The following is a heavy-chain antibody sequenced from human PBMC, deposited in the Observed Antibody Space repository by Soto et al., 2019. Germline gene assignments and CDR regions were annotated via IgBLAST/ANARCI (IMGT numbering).Heavy chain of an antibody. Sequence: PGGSLRLSCAASGFTFSSYSMNWVRQAPGKGLEWVSYISSSSSTIYYADSVKGRFTISRDNAKNSLYLQMNSLRDEDTAVYYCARDPGYSSSLEYYYGMDVWGQGTTVTVSS. V-gene: IGHV3-48*02. J-gene: IGHJ6*02. CDR3: ARDPGYSSSLEYYYGMDV. CDR1: GFTFSSYS. D-gene: IGHD6-13*01. CDR2: ISSSSSTI.